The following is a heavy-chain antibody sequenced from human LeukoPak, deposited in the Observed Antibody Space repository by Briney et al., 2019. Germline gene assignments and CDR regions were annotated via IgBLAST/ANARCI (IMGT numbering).Heavy chain of an antibody. CDR1: GFTFSSYS. CDR2: INSSSSYI. Sequence: GGSLRLSCAASGFTFSSYSMNWVRQAPGKGLEWVSSINSSSSYIYYADSVKGRFTISRDNAKNSVYLQMNSLRAEDTAVYYCAGELAYCGGDCYSLWGQGTLVTVSS. J-gene: IGHJ4*02. D-gene: IGHD2-21*02. CDR3: AGELAYCGGDCYSL. V-gene: IGHV3-21*01.